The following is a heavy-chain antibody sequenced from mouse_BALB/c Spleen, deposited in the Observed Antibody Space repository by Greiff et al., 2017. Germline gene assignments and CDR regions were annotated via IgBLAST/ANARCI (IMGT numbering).Heavy chain of an antibody. V-gene: IGHV3-6*02. J-gene: IGHJ3*01. Sequence: VQLQQSGPGLVKPSQSLSLTCSVTGYSITSGYYGYWIRQLPGNKLEWMGYISYDGSNNYNPSLKNRISITRDTSKNQFFLKLNSVTTEDTATYYCAREITTATFAYWGQGTLVTVSA. CDR1: GYSITSGYY. D-gene: IGHD1-2*01. CDR2: ISYDGSN. CDR3: AREITTATFAY.